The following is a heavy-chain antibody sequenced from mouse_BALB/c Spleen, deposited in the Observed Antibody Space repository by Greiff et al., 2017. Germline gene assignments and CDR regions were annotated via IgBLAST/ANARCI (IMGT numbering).Heavy chain of an antibody. CDR3: ASEEYGNYRGYAMDY. V-gene: IGHV3-2*02. Sequence: EVKLQESGPGLVKPSQSLSLTCTVTGYSITSDYAWNWIRQFPGNKLEWMGYISYSGSTSYNPSLKSRISITRDTSKNQFFLQLNSVTTEDTATYYCASEEYGNYRGYAMDYWDQGTSVTVSS. CDR2: ISYSGST. D-gene: IGHD2-10*02. J-gene: IGHJ4*01. CDR1: GYSITSDYA.